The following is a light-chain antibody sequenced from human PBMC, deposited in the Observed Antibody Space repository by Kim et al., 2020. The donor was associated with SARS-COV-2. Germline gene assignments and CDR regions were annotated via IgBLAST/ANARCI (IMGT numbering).Light chain of an antibody. V-gene: IGKV3-15*01. CDR2: GAS. J-gene: IGKJ1*01. CDR1: HSVYIN. CDR3: QQYNNLPRT. Sequence: VAPGERVAITCRASHSVYINLACYQQKPDQTPSLLFYGASTSATGIPSSVSGSGSGTAFTLTISSLEADDFAVYYWQQYNNLPRTFGQGTKVDIK.